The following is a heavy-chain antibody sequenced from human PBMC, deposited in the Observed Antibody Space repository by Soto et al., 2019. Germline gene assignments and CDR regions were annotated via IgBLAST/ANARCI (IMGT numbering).Heavy chain of an antibody. CDR3: AKGRLGSGWYFVYGGWFDS. D-gene: IGHD6-19*01. V-gene: IGHV3-30*18. CDR2: ISYDGSNK. J-gene: IGHJ5*01. CDR1: GFTFSTYG. Sequence: QVQLVESGGGVVQPGRSLRLSCAASGFTFSTYGMHWVRQAPGKGLEWVAVISYDGSNKYYADSVKGRFTISRDNSTNTLSPELSSLTTEETPMYYCAKGRLGSGWYFVYGGWFDSWGQGTRVTVSS.